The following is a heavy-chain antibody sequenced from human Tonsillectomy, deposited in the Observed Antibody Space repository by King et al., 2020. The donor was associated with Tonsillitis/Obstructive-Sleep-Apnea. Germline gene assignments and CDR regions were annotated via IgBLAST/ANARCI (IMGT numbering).Heavy chain of an antibody. D-gene: IGHD1-26*01. CDR2: IIWNSANI. V-gene: IGHV3-9*01. Sequence: VQLVESGGGLVQPGRSLRLSCAASGFTFDDYAMHWVRQAPGKGLEWVAGIIWNSANIGYADSVKGRFTISRHNAKNSLYLQMNSLRAEDTALYYCAKDGERGAYYNFYFMDVWGKGTTVTVSS. CDR3: AKDGERGAYYNFYFMDV. J-gene: IGHJ6*03. CDR1: GFTFDDYA.